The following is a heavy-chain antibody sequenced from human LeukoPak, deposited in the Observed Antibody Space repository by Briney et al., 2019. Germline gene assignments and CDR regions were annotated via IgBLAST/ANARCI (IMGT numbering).Heavy chain of an antibody. D-gene: IGHD6-13*01. J-gene: IGHJ6*02. V-gene: IGHV3-9*01. CDR3: AKVQTTAAGYGMDV. Sequence: GGSLRLSCAASGFTFDDYAMHWVRQAPGKGLEWVSGISWNSGSIGYADSVKGRFTISRDNAKNSLYLQMNSLRAEDTALYYCAKVQTTAAGYGMDVWGQGTTVTVS. CDR2: ISWNSGSI. CDR1: GFTFDDYA.